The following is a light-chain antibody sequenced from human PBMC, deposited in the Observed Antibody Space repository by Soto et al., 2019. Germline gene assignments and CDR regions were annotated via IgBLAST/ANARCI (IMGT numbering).Light chain of an antibody. CDR3: QQRGNLPLPWT. Sequence: EIVLTQSPATLSLSPGERATLSCRASQTVGNYLAWYQQKPGQVPRLLIYNASNRATGVPVRFSGSGSGTEFTLPISSLEPEDFAVYYCQQRGNLPLPWTFGQGAKVEI. CDR1: QTVGNY. J-gene: IGKJ1*01. CDR2: NAS. V-gene: IGKV3-11*01.